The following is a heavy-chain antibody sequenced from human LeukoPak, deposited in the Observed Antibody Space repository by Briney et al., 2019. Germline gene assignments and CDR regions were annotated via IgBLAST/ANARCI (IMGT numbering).Heavy chain of an antibody. V-gene: IGHV4-38-2*02. Sequence: SETLSLTCTVSGYSISSGYYWGWIRQPPGKGLEWIGSIYHSGSTYYNPSLKSRVTISVDTSKNQFSLKLSSVTAADTAVYYCARDRRDLDIWGQGTMVTVSS. CDR1: GYSISSGYY. J-gene: IGHJ3*02. CDR3: ARDRRDLDI. CDR2: IYHSGST.